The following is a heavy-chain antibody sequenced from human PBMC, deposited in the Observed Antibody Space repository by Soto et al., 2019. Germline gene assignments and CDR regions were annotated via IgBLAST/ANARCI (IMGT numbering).Heavy chain of an antibody. CDR3: VRDAAVPGESDRFDY. D-gene: IGHD6-19*01. Sequence: PSETLSPTCAVSGDSVTSNVWWSWVRRPPGKGLEWIGEAYHNGLTDYNPSLKSRVTMSVDTSKNEFSLKLTSLTAADTAIYYCVRDAAVPGESDRFDYWGQGILVTVSS. CDR1: GDSVTSNVW. CDR2: AYHNGLT. V-gene: IGHV4-4*02. J-gene: IGHJ4*02.